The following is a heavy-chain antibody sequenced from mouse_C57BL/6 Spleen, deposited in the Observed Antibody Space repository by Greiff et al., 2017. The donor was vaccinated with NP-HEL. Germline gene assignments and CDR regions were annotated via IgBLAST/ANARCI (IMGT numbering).Heavy chain of an antibody. V-gene: IGHV1-82*01. CDR1: GYAFSSSW. J-gene: IGHJ1*03. CDR3: ARSGYYGSSRYWYFDV. D-gene: IGHD1-1*01. CDR2: IYPGDGDT. Sequence: QVQLKQSGPELVKPGASVKISCKASGYAFSSSWMNWVKQRPGKGLEWIGRIYPGDGDTNYNGKFKGKATLTADKSSSTAYMQLSSLTSEDSAVYFCARSGYYGSSRYWYFDVWGTGTTVTVSS.